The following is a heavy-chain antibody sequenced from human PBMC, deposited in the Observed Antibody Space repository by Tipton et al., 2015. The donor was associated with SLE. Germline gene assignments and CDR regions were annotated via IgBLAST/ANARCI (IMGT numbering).Heavy chain of an antibody. Sequence: TLSLTCAVYGGSFSGYYWSWIRQPPGKGLEWIGEINHSGSTNYNPSLKSRVTISVDTSKNQFSLKLSSVTAADTAVYYCAREVDYYYDLDVWGQGTTVTVSS. CDR3: AREVDYYYDLDV. J-gene: IGHJ6*02. CDR2: INHSGST. CDR1: GGSFSGYY. V-gene: IGHV4-34*01.